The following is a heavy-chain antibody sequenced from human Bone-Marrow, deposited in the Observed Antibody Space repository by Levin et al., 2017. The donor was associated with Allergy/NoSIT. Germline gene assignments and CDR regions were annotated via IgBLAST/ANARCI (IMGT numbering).Heavy chain of an antibody. J-gene: IGHJ4*02. CDR1: GYSFTSYW. Sequence: PGGSLRLSCKGSGYSFTSYWIGWVRQMPGKGLEWVGIFYPGDSDTRYSPSFEGQVTISADKSISTAYLQWTSLKASDTAMYYCARLQSPKNDLEYWGQGTLVTVSS. V-gene: IGHV5-51*01. CDR2: FYPGDSDT. D-gene: IGHD5-24*01. CDR3: ARLQSPKNDLEY.